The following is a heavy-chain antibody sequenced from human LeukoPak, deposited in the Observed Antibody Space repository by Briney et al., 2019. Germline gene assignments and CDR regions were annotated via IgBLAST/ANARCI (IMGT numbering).Heavy chain of an antibody. CDR1: GGSFSGYY. CDR3: GAMMFDP. D-gene: IGHD3-22*01. J-gene: IGHJ5*02. Sequence: TSETLSLTCAVYGGSFSGYYWSWIRQPPGKGLEWIGEINHSGSTNYNPSLKSRVTISVDTSKNQFSLKLSSVTAAGTAVYYCGAMMFDPWGQGTLVTVSS. V-gene: IGHV4-34*01. CDR2: INHSGST.